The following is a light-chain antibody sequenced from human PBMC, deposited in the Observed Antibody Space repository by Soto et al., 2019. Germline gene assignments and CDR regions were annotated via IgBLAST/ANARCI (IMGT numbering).Light chain of an antibody. CDR2: WAS. J-gene: IGKJ2*01. Sequence: DIVMTQSPDSLAVSLGERATINCKSSQSVLYSVNNENYLAWFQQRAGQPPKLLVYWASNRASGVPDRFSGSGSGTDFTLTISSLQAEGVAVYYCQQYHSLPYTFGQGTKLEIK. CDR3: QQYHSLPYT. CDR1: QSVLYSVNNENY. V-gene: IGKV4-1*01.